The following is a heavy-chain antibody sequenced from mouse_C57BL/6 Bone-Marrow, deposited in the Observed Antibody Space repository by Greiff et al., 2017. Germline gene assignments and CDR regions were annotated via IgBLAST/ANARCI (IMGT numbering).Heavy chain of an antibody. J-gene: IGHJ3*01. D-gene: IGHD2-5*01. CDR2: IYPRSGNT. CDR1: GYTFTSYG. CDR3: ARRYSNYCWFAY. V-gene: IGHV1-81*01. Sequence: QVQLQQSGAELARPGASVKLSCKASGYTFTSYGISWVKQRTGQGLEWIGEIYPRSGNTYYNEKFKGKATLTADKSSSTAYMELRSLTSEDSAVYFCARRYSNYCWFAYWGQGTLVTVSA.